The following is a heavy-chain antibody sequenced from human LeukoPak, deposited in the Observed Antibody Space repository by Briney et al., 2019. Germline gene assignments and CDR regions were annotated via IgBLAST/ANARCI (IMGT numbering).Heavy chain of an antibody. CDR2: IYSTGSA. Sequence: PSETLSLTCTVSGGSISSYYWSWIRQPAGKGLEWIGRIYSTGSANYNPSLKSRVTMSVDTSENQFSLKLSSVTAADTAVYYCARTRYYYNSRSYGAPYYFDYWGQGTLVTVSS. CDR1: GGSISSYY. CDR3: ARTRYYYNSRSYGAPYYFDY. V-gene: IGHV4-4*07. D-gene: IGHD3-10*01. J-gene: IGHJ4*02.